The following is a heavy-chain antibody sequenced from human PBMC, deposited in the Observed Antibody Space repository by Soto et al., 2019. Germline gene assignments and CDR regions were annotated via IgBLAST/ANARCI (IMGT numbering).Heavy chain of an antibody. CDR3: ARVFIAVVPSASNWFDS. CDR2: IYHCGGT. D-gene: IGHD2-2*01. Sequence: SETLSLTCAVSGGSISSSNWWSWVRHPPGKGLEWIGEIYHCGGTNYNPSLKSRVTISADKSKNQFSLKPSSVTAAATAVYYCARVFIAVVPSASNWFDSWGNVSPVTASS. CDR1: GGSISSSNW. J-gene: IGHJ5*01. V-gene: IGHV4-4*02.